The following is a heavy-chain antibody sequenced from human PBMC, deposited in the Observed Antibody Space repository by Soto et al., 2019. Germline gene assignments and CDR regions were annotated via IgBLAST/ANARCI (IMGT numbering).Heavy chain of an antibody. Sequence: QVQLQELGPGLVKPSQTLSLTCTVSGGSISSGGYYWSWIRQHPGKGLEWIGYIYYSGSTYYNPSLKSRVTISVDTSKNQFSLKLSSVTAADTAVYYCARVMITFGGVPVGYFDLWGRGTLVTVSS. D-gene: IGHD3-16*01. CDR3: ARVMITFGGVPVGYFDL. CDR2: IYYSGST. CDR1: GGSISSGGYY. V-gene: IGHV4-31*03. J-gene: IGHJ2*01.